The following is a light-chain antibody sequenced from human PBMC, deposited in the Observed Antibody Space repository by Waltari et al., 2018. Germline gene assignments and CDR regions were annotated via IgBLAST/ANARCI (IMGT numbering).Light chain of an antibody. CDR3: QQRADWPLT. CDR2: HAY. V-gene: IGKV3-11*01. Sequence: EIVLTQSPATLSLSPGGRATLSCRASQSIQRYLGWYQQKPGQAPRLLIYHAYNRATGVPARFRGSGSETDFTLTISSLEPEDSAIYDCQQRADWPLTFGGGTTVEIK. J-gene: IGKJ4*01. CDR1: QSIQRY.